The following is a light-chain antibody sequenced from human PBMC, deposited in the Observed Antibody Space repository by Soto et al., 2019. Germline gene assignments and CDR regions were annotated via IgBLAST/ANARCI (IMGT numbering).Light chain of an antibody. CDR3: MQALHWYT. CDR2: LGS. V-gene: IGKV2-28*01. CDR1: QSLLHSNGYNY. J-gene: IGKJ2*01. Sequence: DIVMTQSPLSLPVTPGEPASISCRSSQSLLHSNGYNYLDWYLQKPGQSPQLLIYLGSNRAAGVPGRFSGSGSGTDFTLKISRVEAEDVGFYYCMQALHWYTCGQGTKLEIK.